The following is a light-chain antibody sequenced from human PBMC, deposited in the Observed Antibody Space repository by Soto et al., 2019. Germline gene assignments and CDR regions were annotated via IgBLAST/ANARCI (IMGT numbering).Light chain of an antibody. CDR3: SSYTSSSRV. CDR2: DVT. CDR1: SSDVGGYNY. J-gene: IGLJ1*01. V-gene: IGLV2-14*01. Sequence: QSALTQPASVSGSPGQSITISCTGTSSDVGGYNYVSWYQQYPGKAPKLMIYDVTNRPSGVSNRFSGSKSGNTASLTISGLQAEDEADYYCSSYTSSSRVFGTVTKLTVL.